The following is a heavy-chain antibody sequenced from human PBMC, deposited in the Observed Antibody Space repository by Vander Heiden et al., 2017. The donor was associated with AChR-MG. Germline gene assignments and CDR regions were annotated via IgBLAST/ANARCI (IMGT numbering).Heavy chain of an antibody. V-gene: IGHV4-4*02. CDR2: IDHSGST. CDR3: ARDPLVGATRGLFDY. D-gene: IGHD1-26*01. J-gene: IGHJ4*02. CDR1: GGSISSSHG. Sequence: QVQLQESGPGLVKPSGTLSLTCAVSGGSISSSHGGSGVRQPPGKGLEWIGEIDHSGSTNYNPSLKSRVTISVDKSKNQFSLKLSSVTAADTAVYYCARDPLVGATRGLFDYWGQGTLVTVSS.